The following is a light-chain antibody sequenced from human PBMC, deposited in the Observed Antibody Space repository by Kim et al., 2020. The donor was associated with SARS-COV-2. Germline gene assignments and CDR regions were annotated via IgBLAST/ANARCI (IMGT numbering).Light chain of an antibody. CDR1: SSNIGAGYQ. V-gene: IGLV1-40*01. CDR2: GNN. J-gene: IGLJ3*02. Sequence: RVTLTCTGASSNIGAGYQVHWYQQLPGTAPKLLINGNNNRPSGVPDRFSGSNSGTSASLAITGLLAEDEADYYCQSFDSRLTGWAFGGGTKVTVL. CDR3: QSFDSRLTGWA.